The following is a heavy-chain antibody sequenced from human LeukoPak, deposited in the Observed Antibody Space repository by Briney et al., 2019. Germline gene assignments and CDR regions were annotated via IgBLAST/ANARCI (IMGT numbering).Heavy chain of an antibody. CDR1: GFTFSDYT. V-gene: IGHV3-48*01. J-gene: IGHJ6*02. D-gene: IGHD2-2*01. CDR3: ARDRVVPAAIDYYYGMDV. Sequence: PGGSLRLSCAASGFTFSDYTMNWVRQAPGKGLEWVSYITSTSSTIYYADSVRGRFTISRDNAKNSLYLQMNSLRAEDTAVYYCARDRVVPAAIDYYYGMDVWGQGTTVTVSS. CDR2: ITSTSSTI.